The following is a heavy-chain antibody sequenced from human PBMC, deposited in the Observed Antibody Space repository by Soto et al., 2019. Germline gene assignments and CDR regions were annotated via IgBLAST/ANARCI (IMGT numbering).Heavy chain of an antibody. V-gene: IGHV3-48*02. CDR2: ISSCSDNT. D-gene: IGHD2-21*02. CDR1: GFSFSDYS. CDR3: ARLPKGSLVTA. J-gene: IGHJ4*02. Sequence: LVESGGGLVYPGGSLRLSCVASGFSFSDYSMNWVRQAPGEGLQWVSYISSCSDNTYYADSVKGRFTVSRDNAKNALFLQMNSLRDDDTATYYCARLPKGSLVTAWGQGTRVTVSS.